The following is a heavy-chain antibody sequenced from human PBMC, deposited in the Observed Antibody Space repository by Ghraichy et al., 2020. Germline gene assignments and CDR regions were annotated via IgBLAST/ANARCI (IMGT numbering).Heavy chain of an antibody. V-gene: IGHV3-30-3*01. D-gene: IGHD3-16*01. CDR3: VRGMIIPSCLDV. Sequence: GGSLRLSCVASGFTFSDCPIHWVRQAPGKGLEWVALISDDGSNKYYADTVKGRFTISRDNSKNTLNLQMNSLRGEDTAVYYCVRGMIIPSCLDVWGQGTTVTVSS. CDR2: ISDDGSNK. CDR1: GFTFSDCP. J-gene: IGHJ6*02.